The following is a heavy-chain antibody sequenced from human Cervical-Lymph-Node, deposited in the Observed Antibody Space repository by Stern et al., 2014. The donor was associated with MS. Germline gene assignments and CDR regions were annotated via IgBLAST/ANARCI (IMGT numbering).Heavy chain of an antibody. CDR2: ISYIGGT. CDR3: ARVPFHHTSGVVMFDP. CDR1: GGSITSYY. J-gene: IGHJ5*02. D-gene: IGHD3-10*01. V-gene: IGHV4-59*01. Sequence: QLQLQESGPGLVKPSETLSLSCTVSGGSITSYYWSWIRQPPGKGLEWIGYISYIGGTKYNPSLKSRATISVDTSKNQFSLQLSSVTAADTAVYYCARVPFHHTSGVVMFDPWGQGTLVTVSS.